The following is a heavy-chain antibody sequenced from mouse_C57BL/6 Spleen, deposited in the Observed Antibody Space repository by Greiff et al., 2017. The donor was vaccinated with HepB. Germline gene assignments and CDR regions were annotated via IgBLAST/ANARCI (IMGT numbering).Heavy chain of an antibody. Sequence: VQLQQSGAELVMPGASVKLSCKASGYTFTSYWMHWVKQRPGQGLEWIGEIDPSDSYTNYNQKFKGKSTLTVDKSSSTAYMQLSSLTSEDSAVYDCARHYYGNAMDYWGQGTSVTVSS. D-gene: IGHD1-1*01. CDR3: ARHYYGNAMDY. CDR2: IDPSDSYT. J-gene: IGHJ4*01. CDR1: GYTFTSYW. V-gene: IGHV1-69*01.